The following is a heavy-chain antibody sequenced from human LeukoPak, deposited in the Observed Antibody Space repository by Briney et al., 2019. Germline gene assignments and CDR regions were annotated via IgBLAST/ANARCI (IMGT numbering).Heavy chain of an antibody. V-gene: IGHV1-18*01. CDR3: ARGDDYGDYWGLY. CDR2: ISTYNGNT. D-gene: IGHD4-17*01. Sequence: ASVKVSCKASGYTFTKYGITWVRQAPGQGLEWMGWISTYNGNTNYAQKLQGRVTMTTDTSTSTAYMELRSLISDDAAVYCARGDDYGDYWGLYWGQGTLVTVSS. J-gene: IGHJ4*02. CDR1: GYTFTKYG.